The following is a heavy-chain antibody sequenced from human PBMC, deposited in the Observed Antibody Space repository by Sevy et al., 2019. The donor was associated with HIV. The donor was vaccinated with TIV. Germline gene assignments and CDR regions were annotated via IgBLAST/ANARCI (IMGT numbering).Heavy chain of an antibody. CDR2: ISGSGGST. CDR1: GFTFSSYA. Sequence: GGSLRLSCAASGFTFSSYAMSWVRQAPGKGLEWVSAISGSGGSTYYADSVKGRFTISRDNSKNTLYLQMNSLRAEETAVYYCAKVTGVTMVRGVIIKGGYFDYWGQGTLVTVSS. CDR3: AKVTGVTMVRGVIIKGGYFDY. D-gene: IGHD3-10*01. J-gene: IGHJ4*02. V-gene: IGHV3-23*01.